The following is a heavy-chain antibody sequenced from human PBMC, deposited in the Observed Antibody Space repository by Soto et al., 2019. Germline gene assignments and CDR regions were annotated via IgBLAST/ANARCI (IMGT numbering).Heavy chain of an antibody. V-gene: IGHV4-30-2*01. CDR3: ARNPSLDGLNWFDP. Sequence: PSETLSLTCAVSGGSISSGGYSWSWIRQPPGKGLEWIGYIYHSGSTYYNPSLKSRVTISVDRSKNQFSLKLSSVTAADTAVYYCARNPSLDGLNWFDPWGQGTLVTVSS. CDR1: GGSISSGGYS. CDR2: IYHSGST. D-gene: IGHD3-3*01. J-gene: IGHJ5*02.